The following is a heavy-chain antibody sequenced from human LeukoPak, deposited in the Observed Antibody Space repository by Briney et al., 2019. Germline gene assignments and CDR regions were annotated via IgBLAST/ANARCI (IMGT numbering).Heavy chain of an antibody. CDR1: GFTFSSYA. CDR2: ISGSGGST. CDR3: AKGVRPSSGYYHAWNY. V-gene: IGHV3-23*01. J-gene: IGHJ4*02. D-gene: IGHD3-22*01. Sequence: PGGSLRLSCAASGFTFSSYAMSWVRQAPGKGLEWVSAISGSGGSTYYADSVKGRFTISRDNSKNTLYLQMNGLRAEDTAVYYCAKGVRPSSGYYHAWNYWGQGTLVTVSS.